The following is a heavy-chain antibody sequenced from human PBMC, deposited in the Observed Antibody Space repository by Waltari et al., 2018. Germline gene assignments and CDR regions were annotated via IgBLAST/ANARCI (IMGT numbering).Heavy chain of an antibody. CDR1: GGSFSGSY. D-gene: IGHD3-22*01. J-gene: IGHJ4*02. CDR2: INHSGST. Sequence: QVQLQQWGAGLLKPSETLSLTCAVYGGSFSGSYWSWIRHPPGKGLEWIGEINHSGSTNYNPSLKSRVTISVDTSKNQFSLKLSSVTAADTAVYYCARVGGSGYYRLLPFDYWGQGTLVTVSS. V-gene: IGHV4-34*01. CDR3: ARVGGSGYYRLLPFDY.